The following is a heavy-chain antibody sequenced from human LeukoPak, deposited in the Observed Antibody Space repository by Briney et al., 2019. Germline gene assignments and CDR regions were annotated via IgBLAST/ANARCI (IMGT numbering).Heavy chain of an antibody. Sequence: PGGSLRLSCAASGFTFSSYWMSWVRQAPGKGLEWVANIKQDGSEKYYVDSVKGRFTISRDNAKNSLYLQMNSLRAEDTAVYYCVRDFGYSYGLSAFDIWGQGTMVTVSS. D-gene: IGHD5-18*01. CDR3: VRDFGYSYGLSAFDI. CDR1: GFTFSSYW. CDR2: IKQDGSEK. V-gene: IGHV3-7*01. J-gene: IGHJ3*02.